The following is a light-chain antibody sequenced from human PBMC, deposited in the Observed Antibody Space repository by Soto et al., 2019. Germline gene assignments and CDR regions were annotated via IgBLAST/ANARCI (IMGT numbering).Light chain of an antibody. V-gene: IGKV2-28*01. J-gene: IGKJ4*01. Sequence: DVVMTQSPLSLPVTPGEPASISCRSSQSLLHSNGYNYLAWFLQKAGQSPQLLIYLASSRASGVPDRFSGSGSGTDFTLKISRVEAEDFGVYYCIQTLQTPLTFGGGTKVDIK. CDR2: LAS. CDR1: QSLLHSNGYNY. CDR3: IQTLQTPLT.